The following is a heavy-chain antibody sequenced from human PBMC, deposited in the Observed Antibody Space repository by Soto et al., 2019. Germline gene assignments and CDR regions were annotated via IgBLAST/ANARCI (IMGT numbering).Heavy chain of an antibody. Sequence: ASVKVSCKASGYTFTSYDINWVRQATGQGLEWMGWMNPNSGNTGYAQKFQGRVTMTRNTSISTAYMELSSLRSEDTAVYYCARGRREYQLLFSTWYFDLWGRGTLVTVSS. J-gene: IGHJ2*01. CDR2: MNPNSGNT. D-gene: IGHD2-2*01. V-gene: IGHV1-8*01. CDR3: ARGRREYQLLFSTWYFDL. CDR1: GYTFTSYD.